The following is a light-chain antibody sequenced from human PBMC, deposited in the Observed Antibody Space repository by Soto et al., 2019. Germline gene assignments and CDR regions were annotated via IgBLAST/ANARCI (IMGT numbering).Light chain of an antibody. Sequence: DIVMTQSPDSLAVSLGERATINCKSSQSVLYSSNNKNYLAWYQQKPGQPPKLLIYWASTRESGVPDRFSGSGSGTDFTLTISSLQDEDVAVYYCQQYSSTPLTFGGGTKVAIK. J-gene: IGKJ4*01. CDR3: QQYSSTPLT. CDR1: QSVLYSSNNKNY. CDR2: WAS. V-gene: IGKV4-1*01.